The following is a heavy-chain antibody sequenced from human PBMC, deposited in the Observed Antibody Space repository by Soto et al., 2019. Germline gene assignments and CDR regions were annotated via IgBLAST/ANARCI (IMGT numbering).Heavy chain of an antibody. V-gene: IGHV3-23*01. CDR1: GFTFTNYV. J-gene: IGHJ4*02. Sequence: PGGALSLSCAASGFTFTNYVMSWVRQAPGKGLEWVSAISGSGDNTYYAHSVKGRFTISRDNYKNTLFLQMNSLRAEDTAVYYCAKLPLVLPLCFAYRGQGTLVVVSS. D-gene: IGHD3-10*02. CDR3: AKLPLVLPLCFAY. CDR2: ISGSGDNT.